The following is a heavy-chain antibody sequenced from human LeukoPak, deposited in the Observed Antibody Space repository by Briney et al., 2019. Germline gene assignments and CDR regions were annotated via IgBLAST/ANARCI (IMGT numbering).Heavy chain of an antibody. CDR2: INHSGST. Sequence: KSSETLSLTCAVYGGSFSGYYWSWIRQPPGKGLEWIGEINHSGSTNYNPSLKSRVTISVDTSKNQFSLKLSSVTAADTAVYYCARRYSSGWYYKDYWGQGTLVTVSS. J-gene: IGHJ4*02. CDR1: GGSFSGYY. CDR3: ARRYSSGWYYKDY. V-gene: IGHV4-34*01. D-gene: IGHD6-19*01.